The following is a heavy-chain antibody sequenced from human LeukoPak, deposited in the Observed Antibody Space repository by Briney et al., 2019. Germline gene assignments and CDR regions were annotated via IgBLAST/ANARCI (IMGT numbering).Heavy chain of an antibody. D-gene: IGHD2-2*01. CDR2: ISGSGGST. J-gene: IGHJ3*02. CDR3: AKCRTSCQANGFDI. V-gene: IGHV3-23*01. Sequence: PGGSLRLSCAASGFTFSSYAMSWVRHAPGKGLERVSAISGSGGSTYYADPVKGRSTISRDNFKNTLYIQMTSLRAEDTAVYYCAKCRTSCQANGFDIWGQGTMVTVSS. CDR1: GFTFSSYA.